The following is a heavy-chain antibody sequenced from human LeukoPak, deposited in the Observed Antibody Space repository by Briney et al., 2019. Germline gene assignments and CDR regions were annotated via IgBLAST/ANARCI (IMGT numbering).Heavy chain of an antibody. CDR2: IRYDGSNK. CDR1: GFTFSSYG. CDR3: ARVRIAVAGTDLGYYGMDV. V-gene: IGHV3-30*02. D-gene: IGHD6-19*01. J-gene: IGHJ6*02. Sequence: GGSLRLSCAASGFTFSSYGMHWVRQAPGKGLEWVAFIRYDGSNKYYADSVKGRFTISRDNSKNTLYLQMNSLRAEDTAVYYCARVRIAVAGTDLGYYGMDVWGQGTTVTVSS.